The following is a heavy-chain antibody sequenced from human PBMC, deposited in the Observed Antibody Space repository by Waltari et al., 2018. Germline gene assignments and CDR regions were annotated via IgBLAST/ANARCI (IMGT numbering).Heavy chain of an antibody. Sequence: QVQLQQWGAVLLKPSETLSLTCAVYGGSFSGYYWSWIRQPPGKGLEWIGEINHSGSTNYNPSLKSRVTISVDTSKNQFSLKLSSVTAADTAVYYCARGYSSRRDYWGQGTLVTVSS. CDR1: GGSFSGYY. CDR2: INHSGST. V-gene: IGHV4-34*01. CDR3: ARGYSSRRDY. J-gene: IGHJ4*02. D-gene: IGHD6-13*01.